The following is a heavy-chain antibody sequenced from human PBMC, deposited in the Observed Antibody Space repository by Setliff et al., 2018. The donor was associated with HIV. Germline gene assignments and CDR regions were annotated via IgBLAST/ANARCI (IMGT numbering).Heavy chain of an antibody. Sequence: LRLSCAASGFTFSDYYMDWVRQAPGKGLEWVGRTRNKANTYTTKYAASVKGRFTISRDDSENSLYLQMNSLKTEDTAAYFCARGESFYDSSGNYFDYWGQGTLVTVSS. CDR2: TRNKANTYTT. CDR1: GFTFSDYY. CDR3: ARGESFYDSSGNYFDY. J-gene: IGHJ4*02. D-gene: IGHD3-22*01. V-gene: IGHV3-72*01.